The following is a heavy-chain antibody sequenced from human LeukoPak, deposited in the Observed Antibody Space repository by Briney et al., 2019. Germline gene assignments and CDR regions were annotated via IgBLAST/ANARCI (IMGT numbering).Heavy chain of an antibody. D-gene: IGHD5-18*01. CDR1: GGSISSYC. CDR3: ARTIQLWFGYYFDY. Sequence: PSETLSLTCTVSGGSISSYCWSWIRQPPGKGLEWIGYIYYSGSTNYNPSLKSRVTISVDTSKNQFSLKLSSVIAADTAVYYCARTIQLWFGYYFDYWGQGTLVTVSS. V-gene: IGHV4-59*01. CDR2: IYYSGST. J-gene: IGHJ4*02.